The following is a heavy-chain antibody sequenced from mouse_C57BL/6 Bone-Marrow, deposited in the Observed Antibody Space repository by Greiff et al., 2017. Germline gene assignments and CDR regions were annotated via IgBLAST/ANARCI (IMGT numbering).Heavy chain of an antibody. J-gene: IGHJ4*01. CDR3: ARYPITTVVATDAMDY. CDR2: INPNYGTT. D-gene: IGHD1-1*01. V-gene: IGHV1-39*01. Sequence: QLVESGPELVKPGASVKISCKASGYSFTDYNMNWVKQSNGKSLEWIGVINPNYGTTSYNQKFKGKATLTVDQSSSTAYMQLNSLTSEDSAVYYCARYPITTVVATDAMDYWGQGTSVTVSS. CDR1: GYSFTDYN.